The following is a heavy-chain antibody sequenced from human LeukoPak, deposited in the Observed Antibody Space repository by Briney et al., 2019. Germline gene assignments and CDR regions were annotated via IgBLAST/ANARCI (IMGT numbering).Heavy chain of an antibody. Sequence: LTGGSLRLSCAASGFTFSSYAMSWVRQAPGKGLEWVSAISGSGGSTYYADSVKGRFTISRDNSKNTLYLQMNSLRAEDTAEYYCAKDLCSSTSCYAFDYWGQGTLVTVSS. J-gene: IGHJ4*02. CDR3: AKDLCSSTSCYAFDY. D-gene: IGHD2-2*01. CDR2: ISGSGGST. V-gene: IGHV3-23*01. CDR1: GFTFSSYA.